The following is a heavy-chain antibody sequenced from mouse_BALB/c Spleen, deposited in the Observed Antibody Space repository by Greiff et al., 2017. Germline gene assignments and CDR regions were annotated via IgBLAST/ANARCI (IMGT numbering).Heavy chain of an antibody. Sequence: VQLQQSGPELVKPGASVKMSCKASGYTFTSYVMHWVKQKPGQGLEWIGYINPYNDGTKYNEKFKGKATLTSDKSSSTAYMELSSLTSEDSAVYECARARSVATGAMDYWGQGTSVTVSA. CDR3: ARARSVATGAMDY. J-gene: IGHJ4*01. CDR1: GYTFTSYV. CDR2: INPYNDGT. D-gene: IGHD1-1*01. V-gene: IGHV1-14*01.